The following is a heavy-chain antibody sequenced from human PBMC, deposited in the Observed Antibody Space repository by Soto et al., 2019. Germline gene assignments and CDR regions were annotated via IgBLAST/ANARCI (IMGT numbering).Heavy chain of an antibody. Sequence: QVQVVQSGAEEKKPGASVKVSCKASGYTCTSYSMHWVRQAPGQRLEWMGLIKVGNGNTKYSQNFQGRVTITKDTSASTAYMELISLKSEDTAVYYCAREKCGRGSRWFDPWGQGILVTVSS. D-gene: IGHD2-21*01. CDR2: IKVGNGNT. V-gene: IGHV1-3*05. J-gene: IGHJ5*02. CDR3: AREKCGRGSRWFDP. CDR1: GYTCTSYS.